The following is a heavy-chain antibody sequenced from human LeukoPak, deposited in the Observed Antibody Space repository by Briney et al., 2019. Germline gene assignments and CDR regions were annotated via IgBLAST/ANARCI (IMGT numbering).Heavy chain of an antibody. J-gene: IGHJ4*02. CDR2: LSDSGGRT. CDR1: GISLSNYG. CDR3: AKRGVVIRVILVGFHKEAYYFDS. Sequence: GGSLRLSCAVSGISLSNYGMSWARQAPGKGLEWVAGLSDSGGRTNYADSVKGRFTISRDNSKNTLYLQMNSLRAEDTAVYFCAKRGVVIRVILVGFHKEAYYFDSWGQGALVTVSS. D-gene: IGHD3-22*01. V-gene: IGHV3-23*01.